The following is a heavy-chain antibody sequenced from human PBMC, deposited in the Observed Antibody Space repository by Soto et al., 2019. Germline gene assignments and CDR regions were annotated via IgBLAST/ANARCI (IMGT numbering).Heavy chain of an antibody. J-gene: IGHJ4*02. Sequence: EVQLVQSGAEVKKPGESLKISCKGSGYSFTRYWIGWVRQMPGKGLEWMGIIYPGDSDTRYSPSFQGQVTISADKSISTAYLQWSSLKASDTAMYYCAAFYGSGSYSLNYFDYWGQGTLVTVSS. CDR1: GYSFTRYW. V-gene: IGHV5-51*01. CDR2: IYPGDSDT. CDR3: AAFYGSGSYSLNYFDY. D-gene: IGHD3-10*01.